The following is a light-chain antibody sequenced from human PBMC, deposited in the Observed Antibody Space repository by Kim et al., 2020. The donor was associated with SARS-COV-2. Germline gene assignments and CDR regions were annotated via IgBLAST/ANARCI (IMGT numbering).Light chain of an antibody. CDR1: SSNIGNNY. CDR2: DNN. V-gene: IGLV1-51*01. J-gene: IGLJ2*01. Sequence: QSVLTQSPSVSAAPGQKVTLSCSVSSSNIGNNYVSWYQQLPGTASKLLIYDNNKRPSGIPDRFSGSKSGTSATLGITGLQAGDEADYYCGTWNSSLSGVVFGGGTKLTV. CDR3: GTWNSSLSGVV.